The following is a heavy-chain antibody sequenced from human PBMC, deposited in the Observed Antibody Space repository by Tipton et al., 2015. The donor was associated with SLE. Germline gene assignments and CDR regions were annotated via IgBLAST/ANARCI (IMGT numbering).Heavy chain of an antibody. CDR3: ARESHASFDI. V-gene: IGHV3-7*01. J-gene: IGHJ3*02. Sequence: SLRLSCAASGFTFSSYGMHWVRQAPGKGPEWVANMNQDGNERYYAESVKGRFTISRDNAKNFLFLQMNSLRAEDTAVYYCARESHASFDIWGQGTMVAVSS. CDR2: MNQDGNER. CDR1: GFTFSSYG.